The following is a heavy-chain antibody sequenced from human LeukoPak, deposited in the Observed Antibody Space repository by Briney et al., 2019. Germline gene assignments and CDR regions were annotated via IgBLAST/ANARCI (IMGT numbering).Heavy chain of an antibody. Sequence: PSETLSLTCTVSGGSTSTYYWSWIRQPAGKGLEWIGRIHTSGSTDYNPSLKSRVTMSVDTSKKQFSLRLSSVTAADAAMYYCAREGSMTARPFVSIDYWGQGTLVTVSS. D-gene: IGHD6-6*01. V-gene: IGHV4-4*07. J-gene: IGHJ4*02. CDR3: AREGSMTARPFVSIDY. CDR2: IHTSGST. CDR1: GGSTSTYY.